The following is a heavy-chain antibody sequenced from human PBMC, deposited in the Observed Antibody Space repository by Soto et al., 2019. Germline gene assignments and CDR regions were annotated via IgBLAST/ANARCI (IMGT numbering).Heavy chain of an antibody. V-gene: IGHV3-53*01. CDR2: IYSGGST. Sequence: GGSLRLSCAASGFTVSSNYMSWVRQAPGKGLEWVSVIYSGGSTYYADSVKGRFTISRVNSKNTLYLQMNSLRAEDTAVYYCARDRGSSYGVSRYYFDYWGQGTLVTVSS. CDR1: GFTVSSNY. J-gene: IGHJ4*02. CDR3: ARDRGSSYGVSRYYFDY. D-gene: IGHD3-10*01.